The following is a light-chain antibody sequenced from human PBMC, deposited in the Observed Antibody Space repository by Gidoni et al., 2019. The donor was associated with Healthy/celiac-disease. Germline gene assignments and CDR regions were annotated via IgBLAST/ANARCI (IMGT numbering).Light chain of an antibody. Sequence: DIQIPQSPSSVSASVGDRVTITFRASQGISSWLAWYQQKPGKAPTLLIYAASSVQSGVPSRFSGRGSGTDFTLTISSLQSEDFATYYCQQASGFTFGPGTKVEIK. CDR1: QGISSW. CDR2: AAS. J-gene: IGKJ3*01. V-gene: IGKV1-12*01. CDR3: QQASGFT.